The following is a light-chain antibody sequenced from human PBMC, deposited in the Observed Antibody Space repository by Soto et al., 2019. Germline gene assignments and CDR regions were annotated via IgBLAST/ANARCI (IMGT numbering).Light chain of an antibody. CDR3: SSCTSSNTHV. Sequence: QSVLTQPASVSGSPGQSITISCTGTSNDVGGYNYVSWYQHHPGKAPKLMIYDVSNRPSGVSNRFSGSKSGNTASLTISGLQAEDEADYYCSSCTSSNTHVFGTGTKLTVL. J-gene: IGLJ1*01. CDR1: SNDVGGYNY. CDR2: DVS. V-gene: IGLV2-14*03.